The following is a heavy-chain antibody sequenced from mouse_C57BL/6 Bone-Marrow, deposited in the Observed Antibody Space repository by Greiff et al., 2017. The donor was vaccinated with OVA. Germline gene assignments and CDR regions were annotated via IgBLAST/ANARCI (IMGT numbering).Heavy chain of an antibody. CDR2: IYPSDSET. CDR3: ARGYGSSLWYFDV. D-gene: IGHD1-1*01. V-gene: IGHV1-61*01. Sequence: QVQLQQPGAELVRPGSSVKLSCKASGYTFTSYWTDWVKQRPGQGLEWIGNIYPSDSETHYNQKFKDKATLTVVKSSSTAYMQLSSLTSEDSAVYYCARGYGSSLWYFDVWGTGTTVTVSS. J-gene: IGHJ1*03. CDR1: GYTFTSYW.